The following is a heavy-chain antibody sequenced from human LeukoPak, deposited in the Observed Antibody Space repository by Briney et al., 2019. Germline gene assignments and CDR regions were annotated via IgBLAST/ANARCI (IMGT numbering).Heavy chain of an antibody. CDR3: ARDSVHYYDSSGYSYYFDY. Sequence: SETLSLTCTVSGGSISSYYWSWIRQPAGKGLEWIGRIYTSGSTNYNPSLKSRVTISVDKSKNQFSLKLSSVTATDTAVYYCARDSVHYYDSSGYSYYFDYWGQGTLVTVSS. D-gene: IGHD3-22*01. CDR1: GGSISSYY. J-gene: IGHJ4*02. CDR2: IYTSGST. V-gene: IGHV4-4*07.